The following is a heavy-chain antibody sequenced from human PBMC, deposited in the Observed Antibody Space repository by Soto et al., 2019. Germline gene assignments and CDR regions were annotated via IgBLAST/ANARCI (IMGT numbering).Heavy chain of an antibody. Sequence: QVQLQESGPGLVKPSQTLSLTCTVSGGSTSSGGYYWNWIRQHPGKGLEWIGYIYYSGSTYYNPSLKSRVSISRDTSKNQFSLKLSSVTAADTAVYYCARDQRVGATGHFYYGMDVWGQGTTLTVSS. CDR3: ARDQRVGATGHFYYGMDV. CDR1: GGSTSSGGYY. J-gene: IGHJ6*02. D-gene: IGHD1-26*01. V-gene: IGHV4-31*03. CDR2: IYYSGST.